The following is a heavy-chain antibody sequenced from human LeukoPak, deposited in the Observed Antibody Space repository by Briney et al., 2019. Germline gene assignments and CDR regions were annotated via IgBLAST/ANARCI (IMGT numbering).Heavy chain of an antibody. CDR1: GFTSSSYA. Sequence: PGGSLRLSCAASGFTSSSYAMSWVRQAPGKGLEWVSAISGSGGSTYYADSVKGRFTISRDNSKNTLYLQMNSLRAEDTAVYRCAKDVAYYYDSSGYALPYYFDYWGQGTLVTVSS. CDR3: AKDVAYYYDSSGYALPYYFDY. J-gene: IGHJ4*02. CDR2: ISGSGGST. V-gene: IGHV3-23*01. D-gene: IGHD3-22*01.